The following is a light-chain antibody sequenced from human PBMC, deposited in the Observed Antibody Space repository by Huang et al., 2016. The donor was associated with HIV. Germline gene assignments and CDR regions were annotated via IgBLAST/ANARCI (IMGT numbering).Light chain of an antibody. CDR3: QQFNNYPWT. CDR1: QSISTY. CDR2: RTS. J-gene: IGKJ1*01. V-gene: IGKV1-5*03. Sequence: DIQMTQSPPTLSASVGDRVTITCRASQSISTYLAWYQQKPGKAPNLLISRTSSLESGVPSRFSGSGSGTEFTLTIRSLQPDDFATYYCQQFNNYPWTFGQGTKVEIK.